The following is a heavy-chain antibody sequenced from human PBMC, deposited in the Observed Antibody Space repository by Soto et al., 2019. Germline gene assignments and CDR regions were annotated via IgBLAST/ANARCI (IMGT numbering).Heavy chain of an antibody. D-gene: IGHD3-22*01. Sequence: ASVKVSCKASGYTFTSYGISWVRQAPGQGLEWMGWVSAYNGNTNYAQKLQGRVTMTTDTSTSTAYMELRSLRSDDTAVYYCARKDYYDSSGYRRDFDYWGQGTLVTVSS. CDR1: GYTFTSYG. CDR2: VSAYNGNT. CDR3: ARKDYYDSSGYRRDFDY. V-gene: IGHV1-18*01. J-gene: IGHJ4*02.